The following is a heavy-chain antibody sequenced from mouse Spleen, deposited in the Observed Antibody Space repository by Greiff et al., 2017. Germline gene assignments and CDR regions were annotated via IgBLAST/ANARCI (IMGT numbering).Heavy chain of an antibody. CDR1: GFTFSSYA. J-gene: IGHJ3*01. Sequence: EVKLVESGGGLVKPGGSLKLSCAASGFTFSSYAMPWVRQTPEKRLEWVATISDGGSYTYYPDNVKGRFTISRDNAKNNLYLQMSHLKSEDTAMYYCARAFYYGNYVFAYWGQGTLVTVSA. D-gene: IGHD2-1*01. CDR2: ISDGGSYT. V-gene: IGHV5-4*03. CDR3: ARAFYYGNYVFAY.